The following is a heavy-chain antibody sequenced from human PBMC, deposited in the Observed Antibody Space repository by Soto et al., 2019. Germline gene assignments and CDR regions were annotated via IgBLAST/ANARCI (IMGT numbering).Heavy chain of an antibody. D-gene: IGHD1-26*01. CDR3: ARGAGAYGGNFSPAFDY. CDR1: GFTFSRYS. CDR2: ISSSSTTI. V-gene: IGHV3-48*01. J-gene: IGHJ4*02. Sequence: PGGSLRLSCAASGFTFSRYSMSWVRQAPGKGLEWVSYISSSSTTIYYADSVKGRFTVSRDNAKNSLYLQMNSLRAEDTAVYYCARGAGAYGGNFSPAFDYWGQGTLVTVSS.